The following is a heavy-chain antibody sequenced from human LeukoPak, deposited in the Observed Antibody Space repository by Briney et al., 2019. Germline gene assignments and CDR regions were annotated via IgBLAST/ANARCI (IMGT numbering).Heavy chain of an antibody. CDR3: ARASKIPGKKGRGYYSDY. CDR1: GYTFTSYD. J-gene: IGHJ4*02. V-gene: IGHV1-8*03. D-gene: IGHD4-11*01. CDR2: MNPNSGNT. Sequence: ASVKVSCKASGYTFTSYDINWVRQATGQGLEWMGWMNPNSGNTGYAQKFQGRVTITRNTSISTAYMELSSLRSEDTAVYYCARASKIPGKKGRGYYSDYWGQGTLVTVSS.